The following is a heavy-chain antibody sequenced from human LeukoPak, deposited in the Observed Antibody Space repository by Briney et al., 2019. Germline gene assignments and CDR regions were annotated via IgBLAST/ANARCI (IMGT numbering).Heavy chain of an antibody. J-gene: IGHJ4*02. Sequence: GASVKVSCKASGYTFTSYDINWVRQATGQGLEWMGWMNPNSGNTGYAQKFQGRVTMTRNTSISTAYMEPSSLRAEDTAVYYCARGSGYDFWSGYWYVAPPPPIDYWGQGTLVTVS. CDR1: GYTFTSYD. CDR3: ARGSGYDFWSGYWYVAPPPPIDY. V-gene: IGHV1-8*01. CDR2: MNPNSGNT. D-gene: IGHD3-3*01.